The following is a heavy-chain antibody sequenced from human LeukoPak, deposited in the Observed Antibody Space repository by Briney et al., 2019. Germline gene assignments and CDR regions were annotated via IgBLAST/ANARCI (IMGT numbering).Heavy chain of an antibody. J-gene: IGHJ5*02. CDR3: ARVPNSIFGVGRNWFDP. Sequence: PSETLSLTCTVSGGSISSYYWSWIRQPPGKGLEWIGYIYYSGSTNYNPSLKSRVTISVDTSKNQFSLKLSSVTAADTAVYYCARVPNSIFGVGRNWFDPWGQGILVTVSS. CDR2: IYYSGST. V-gene: IGHV4-59*01. D-gene: IGHD3-3*01. CDR1: GGSISSYY.